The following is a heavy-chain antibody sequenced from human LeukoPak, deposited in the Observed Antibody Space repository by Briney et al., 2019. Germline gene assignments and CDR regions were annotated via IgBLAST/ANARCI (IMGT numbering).Heavy chain of an antibody. CDR3: ARDWLILTGIDCFDP. CDR1: GYTFTSYG. D-gene: IGHD3-9*01. J-gene: IGHJ5*02. CDR2: VSGYNGDT. Sequence: ASVRVSCKASGYTFTSYGISWVRQAPGQGLEWMGWVSGYNGDTNYAQKFQGRVTMTRDTSASTAYLDLRSLRDDDTAVYYRARDWLILTGIDCFDPWGQGTLVTVSS. V-gene: IGHV1-18*01.